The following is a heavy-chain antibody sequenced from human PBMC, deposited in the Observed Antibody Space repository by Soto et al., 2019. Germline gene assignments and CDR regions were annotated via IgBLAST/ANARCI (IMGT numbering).Heavy chain of an antibody. Sequence: QDQLVQSGAEVKKPGASVTVSCKASGYSFTNYGITWVRQAPGQGLEWMGWISGFNGNTHYAQKLQGRVTMTTDASTRTAYMERRSLRSDDTAVYYCARDRGVAPPVAGNTHYYYYMDVWGKGTTVTVSS. CDR1: GYSFTNYG. D-gene: IGHD6-19*01. V-gene: IGHV1-18*01. CDR3: ARDRGVAPPVAGNTHYYYYMDV. J-gene: IGHJ6*03. CDR2: ISGFNGNT.